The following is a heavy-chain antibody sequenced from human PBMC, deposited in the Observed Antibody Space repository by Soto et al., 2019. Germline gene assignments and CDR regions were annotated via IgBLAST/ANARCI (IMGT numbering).Heavy chain of an antibody. D-gene: IGHD5-12*01. Sequence: PGESLKISFKGSGYNFTNYWIAWVRQMPGKGLEWMAIIYPGDSDTRYSPSFQGQVTISADKSIATAYLQWSSLKASDTAMYYCARKGYSGYDLSYFDYWGQGTLVTVSS. CDR3: ARKGYSGYDLSYFDY. CDR1: GYNFTNYW. J-gene: IGHJ4*02. CDR2: IYPGDSDT. V-gene: IGHV5-51*01.